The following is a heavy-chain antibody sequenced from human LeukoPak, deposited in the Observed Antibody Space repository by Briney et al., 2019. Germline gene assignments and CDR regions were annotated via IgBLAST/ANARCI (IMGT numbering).Heavy chain of an antibody. D-gene: IGHD1-14*01. Sequence: SETLSLTCTVSGESISNYYWSWIRQPPGKGLEWIGYIYYSGNTDYNPSLKSRVTISVDTSKNQFSLRLNSVTAADTAVYYCARYRNEALFAFDIWGQGAMVTVSS. CDR2: IYYSGNT. J-gene: IGHJ3*02. CDR1: GESISNYY. V-gene: IGHV4-59*01. CDR3: ARYRNEALFAFDI.